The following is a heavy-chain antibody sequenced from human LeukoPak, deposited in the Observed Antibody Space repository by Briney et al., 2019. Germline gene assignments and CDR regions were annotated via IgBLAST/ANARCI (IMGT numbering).Heavy chain of an antibody. D-gene: IGHD6-13*01. CDR3: AKSGTRSSWSPRVKTYFDY. CDR1: GFTFSNYA. CDR2: ISYDGSNK. V-gene: IGHV3-30*04. J-gene: IGHJ4*02. Sequence: GGSLRLSCAASGFTFSNYAMHWVRQAPGKGLEWVALISYDGSNKYYADSVKGRSTISRDNSKNTLYLQMNSLRAEDTAVYYCAKSGTRSSWSPRVKTYFDYWGQGTLVTVSS.